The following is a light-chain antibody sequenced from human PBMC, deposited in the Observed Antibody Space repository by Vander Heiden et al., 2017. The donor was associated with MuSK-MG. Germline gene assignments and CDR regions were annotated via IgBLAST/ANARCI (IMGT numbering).Light chain of an antibody. J-gene: IGKJ3*01. CDR1: QGISSA. CDR3: QQWNSYPPFFT. Sequence: AIQLTQSPSSLSASVGDRVTITCRASQGISSALAWYQQKPGKAPKLLIYDASSLESGVPSRFSGSGYGTDFTLTISSLQPEDFATYYCQQWNSYPPFFTFGHGTKVDIK. CDR2: DAS. V-gene: IGKV1-13*02.